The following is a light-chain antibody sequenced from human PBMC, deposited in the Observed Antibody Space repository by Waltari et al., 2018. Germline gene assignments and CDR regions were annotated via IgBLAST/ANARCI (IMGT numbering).Light chain of an antibody. V-gene: IGKV1-5*01. CDR1: LGVSTW. CDR2: DAS. CDR3: QQYNSPTYT. J-gene: IGKJ2*01. Sequence: DIQMTQSPSTLPASVGDRVTITCRASLGVSTWLAWYQQKPGKAPKLLIYDASSLESGVPLRFSGSGSGTEFTLTISSLQPDDFAAYYCQQYNSPTYTFGQGTKLEIK.